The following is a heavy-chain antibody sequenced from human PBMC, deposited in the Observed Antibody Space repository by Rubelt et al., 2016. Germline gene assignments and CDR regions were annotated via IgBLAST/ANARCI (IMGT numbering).Heavy chain of an antibody. Sequence: QLQLQESGPGLVKPSETLSLTCTVSGGSISSSSYYWGWIRQPPGKGMEWIGSIYYSGGTKYTPSLKSGVTIPVDTSKNQFSLSLRSVTAADTAVYYCARPFSYYYHCMDVWGKGTTVTVSS. CDR3: ARPFSYYYHCMDV. J-gene: IGHJ6*03. CDR2: IYYSGGT. V-gene: IGHV4-39*01. CDR1: GGSISSSSYY.